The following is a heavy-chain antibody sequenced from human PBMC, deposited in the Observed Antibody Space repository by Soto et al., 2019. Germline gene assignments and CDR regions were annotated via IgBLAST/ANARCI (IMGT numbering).Heavy chain of an antibody. Sequence: EVQLLESGGDLVQPGGSLRLSCAASGFTFSSYAMSWLRQAPGKGLEWVSVISDSGSITYYADSGKDRFTISRDNSKKSFYLQMARLRAEGTAIYYCAKDLRNGIRGGMDVWGQGTTVTVSS. CDR2: ISDSGSIT. D-gene: IGHD2-8*01. J-gene: IGHJ6*02. CDR3: AKDLRNGIRGGMDV. CDR1: GFTFSSYA. V-gene: IGHV3-23*01.